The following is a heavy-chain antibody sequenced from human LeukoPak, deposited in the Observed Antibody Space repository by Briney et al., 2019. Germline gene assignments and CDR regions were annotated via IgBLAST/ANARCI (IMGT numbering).Heavy chain of an antibody. Sequence: ASVKDSCKASGYTFTSYDINWVRQATGQGLEWMGWMNPNSGNTGYAQKFQGRVTMTRNTSISTAYMELSSLRSEDTAVYYCARSGTGGDGMDVWGQGTTVTVSS. D-gene: IGHD1-1*01. CDR1: GYTFTSYD. CDR2: MNPNSGNT. J-gene: IGHJ6*02. V-gene: IGHV1-8*01. CDR3: ARSGTGGDGMDV.